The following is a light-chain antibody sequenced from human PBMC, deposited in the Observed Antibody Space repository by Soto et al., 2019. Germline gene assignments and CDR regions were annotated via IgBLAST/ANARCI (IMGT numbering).Light chain of an antibody. CDR3: TSYTTINTSACV. CDR1: SGDIGSYNR. Sequence: QSALTQPASVSGSPGQSITISCTGTSGDIGSYNRVSWYQQHPGKAPKLIICEVTDRPSGVSNRFSGSKSGNTASLTISPLQAEAEAQSYCTSYTTINTSACVFGTGTQGPGL. CDR2: EVT. V-gene: IGLV2-14*01. J-gene: IGLJ1*01.